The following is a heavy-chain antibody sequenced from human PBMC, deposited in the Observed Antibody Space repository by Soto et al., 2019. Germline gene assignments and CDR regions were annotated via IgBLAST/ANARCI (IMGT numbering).Heavy chain of an antibody. J-gene: IGHJ5*02. V-gene: IGHV1-46*03. Sequence: GASVKVSCKAIGYGFTRHYIHWVRQAPGQGLEWMGTIFPGGVNIAYAQKFQGRVTMTKDTSTSTVYMELNSLTSEDTAVYYCARDQSWHDLVRWFDPWGQGTLVTVSS. CDR3: ARDQSWHDLVRWFDP. CDR2: IFPGGVNI. D-gene: IGHD3-10*01. CDR1: GYGFTRHY.